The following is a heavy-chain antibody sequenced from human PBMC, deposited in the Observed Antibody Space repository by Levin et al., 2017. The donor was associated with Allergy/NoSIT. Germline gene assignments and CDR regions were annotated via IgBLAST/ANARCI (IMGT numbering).Heavy chain of an antibody. Sequence: VASVKVSCKASGGTFSHYALSWVRQAPGQGFEWMGGIVPVFGSTNYAQKFHGRVTITADESTSTANMDLSSLRSDDTAVDYCLTRSAYSYGHYYFDYWGQGTLVTVSS. V-gene: IGHV1-69*13. CDR2: IVPVFGST. J-gene: IGHJ4*02. D-gene: IGHD5-18*01. CDR1: GGTFSHYA. CDR3: LTRSAYSYGHYYFDY.